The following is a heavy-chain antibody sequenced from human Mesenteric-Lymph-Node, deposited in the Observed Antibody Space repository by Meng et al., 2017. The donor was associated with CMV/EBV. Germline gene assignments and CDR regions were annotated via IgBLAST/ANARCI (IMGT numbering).Heavy chain of an antibody. J-gene: IGHJ4*02. CDR1: GFNVRDKY. D-gene: IGHD3-10*01. CDR2: IYRGDNT. Sequence: GYLVWSGCRLVQPGGSLRLSCAASGFNVRDKYMSWVGQSPGKGLEWVCIIYRGDNTYYIDSVKDRFTVSRDHSKNTMYIQMNSLRVEDTAVYYCTGDSVSNPNLDYWGQGTLFTVSS. CDR3: TGDSVSNPNLDY. V-gene: IGHV3-66*01.